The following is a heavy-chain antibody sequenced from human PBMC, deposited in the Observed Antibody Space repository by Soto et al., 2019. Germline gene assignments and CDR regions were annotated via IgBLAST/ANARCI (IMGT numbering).Heavy chain of an antibody. Sequence: PGGSLRLSCAASGFTFSSYAMSWVRLAPGKGLEWVSGISDSGGRTSYADSVEGRLTVSRDNSKNTLHLQINGLRAEDTAVYFCAKHSCGGECNAGYLDLWGRGTLVTVSS. J-gene: IGHJ2*01. CDR2: ISDSGGRT. D-gene: IGHD2-21*01. V-gene: IGHV3-23*01. CDR3: AKHSCGGECNAGYLDL. CDR1: GFTFSSYA.